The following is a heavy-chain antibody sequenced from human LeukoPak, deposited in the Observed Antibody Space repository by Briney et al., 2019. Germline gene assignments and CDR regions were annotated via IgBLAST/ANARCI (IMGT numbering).Heavy chain of an antibody. J-gene: IGHJ4*02. CDR2: ISSDGGTM. CDR1: GFTFTTYT. D-gene: IGHD3-9*01. V-gene: IGHV3-48*02. Sequence: PGGSLTLSCAASGFTFTTYTMNWVRQAPGKGLAWLSFISSDGGTMSYADSLKGRFTISRDNVKNSVYLQVNSRRDEDTAVYYCARDRDWAFDYWGQGTLVTVSS. CDR3: ARDRDWAFDY.